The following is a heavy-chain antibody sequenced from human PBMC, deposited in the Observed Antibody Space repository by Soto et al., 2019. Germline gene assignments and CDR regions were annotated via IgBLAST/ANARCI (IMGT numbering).Heavy chain of an antibody. D-gene: IGHD5-12*01. J-gene: IGHJ4*02. V-gene: IGHV4-31*03. CDR2: IYYSGST. CDR1: GASISSAGYY. CDR3: ARGVRDGYNSNLHY. Sequence: QVQLQESGPGLVKPSQTLSLTCTVSGASISSAGYYWSWIRQQPGEGLEWIGYIYYSGSTYYKSSLKSRINISIDTSKSQFSLTLSSVTSADTALYYCARGVRDGYNSNLHYWGQGTLVTVSS.